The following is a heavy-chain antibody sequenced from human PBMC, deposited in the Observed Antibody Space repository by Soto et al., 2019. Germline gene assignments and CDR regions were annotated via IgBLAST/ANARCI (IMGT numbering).Heavy chain of an antibody. J-gene: IGHJ5*02. CDR1: GGTFSSYA. CDR2: IIPMFGTT. Sequence: SVKVSCKASGGTFSSYAISWMRQAPGQGLEWMGGIIPMFGTTKYAQKFQGRVTITADESTSTAYMELGSLRSEDTAIYYCVRGVVVVPASQLGWFDPWGQGTLVTVSS. V-gene: IGHV1-69*13. CDR3: VRGVVVVPASQLGWFDP. D-gene: IGHD2-15*01.